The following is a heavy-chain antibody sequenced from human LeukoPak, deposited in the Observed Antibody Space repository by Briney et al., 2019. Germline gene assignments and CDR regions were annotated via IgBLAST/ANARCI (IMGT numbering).Heavy chain of an antibody. CDR1: GFTFSSYG. D-gene: IGHD3-22*01. CDR2: IRYDGSNK. V-gene: IGHV3-30*02. J-gene: IGHJ4*02. Sequence: GGSLRLSCAASGFTFSSYGMHWVRQAPGKGLEWVAFIRYDGSNKYYADSVKGRFTISRDNSKNTLYLQMNSLRAEDTAVCYCASGYYYDSSGYYGGGNFDYWGQGTLVTVSS. CDR3: ASGYYYDSSGYYGGGNFDY.